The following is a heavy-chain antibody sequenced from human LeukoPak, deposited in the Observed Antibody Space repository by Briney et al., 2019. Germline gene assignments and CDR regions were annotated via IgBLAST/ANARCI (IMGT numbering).Heavy chain of an antibody. D-gene: IGHD2-8*01. CDR3: ARARGIVLMVFDY. V-gene: IGHV1-18*01. Sequence: ASVKVSCKASGGTFSSYAISWVQQAPGQGLEWMGWINANNGNTKYAQKLQDRVTMTTDTSTSTAYMELRSLRSDDTAMYYCARARGIVLMVFDYWGQGTLVTVSS. J-gene: IGHJ4*02. CDR1: GGTFSSYA. CDR2: INANNGNT.